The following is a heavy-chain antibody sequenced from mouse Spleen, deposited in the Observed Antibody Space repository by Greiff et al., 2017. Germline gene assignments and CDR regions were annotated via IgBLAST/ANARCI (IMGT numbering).Heavy chain of an antibody. CDR1: GYSFTGYY. Sequence: EVQLQQSGPELVKPGTSVKISCKASGYSFTGYYMNWMKQSPEKSLEWIGEINPSTGGIIYNQKFKAKATLTVDKSSSTAYMQLRSLTFEDSAVYYCATGTGWFAYWGQGTLVTVSA. J-gene: IGHJ3*01. V-gene: IGHV1-42*01. D-gene: IGHD4-1*01. CDR2: INPSTGGI. CDR3: ATGTGWFAY.